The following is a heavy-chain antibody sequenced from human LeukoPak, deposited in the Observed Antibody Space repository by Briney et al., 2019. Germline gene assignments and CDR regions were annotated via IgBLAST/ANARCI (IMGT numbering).Heavy chain of an antibody. Sequence: GGSLRLSCAASGFTFNSYGMHWVRQAPGKGLEWVADIWFDGKNGHFVDSVKGRFTISRDNSKNTMYLQINSLRVEDSAVYYCARDRHCVKGICHSPPGMDVWGQGTTVTVSS. J-gene: IGHJ6*02. CDR2: IWFDGKNG. CDR1: GFTFNSYG. D-gene: IGHD6-13*01. V-gene: IGHV3-33*01. CDR3: ARDRHCVKGICHSPPGMDV.